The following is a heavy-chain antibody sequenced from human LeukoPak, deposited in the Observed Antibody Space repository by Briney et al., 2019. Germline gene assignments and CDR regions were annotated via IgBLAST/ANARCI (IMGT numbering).Heavy chain of an antibody. V-gene: IGHV3-73*01. D-gene: IGHD3-3*01. J-gene: IGHJ6*02. Sequence: GGSLRLSCAASGFTFSGSAMHWVRQASGKGLEWVGRIRSKANSYATAYAASVKGRFTISRDDSKNTAYLQMNSLKTEDTAVYYCARDGQRYYDFWSGYYSYYGMDVWGQGTTVTVSS. CDR3: ARDGQRYYDFWSGYYSYYGMDV. CDR2: IRSKANSYAT. CDR1: GFTFSGSA.